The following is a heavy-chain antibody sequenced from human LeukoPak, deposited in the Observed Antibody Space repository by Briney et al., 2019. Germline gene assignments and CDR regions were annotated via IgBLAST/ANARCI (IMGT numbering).Heavy chain of an antibody. D-gene: IGHD3-22*01. J-gene: IGHJ5*02. Sequence: GGSLRLSCAASGFTFSSYSMNWVRQAPGKGLEWVSSISSSSSYIYYADSVKGRFTISRDNAKNSLYLQMNSLRAEDTAVYYCAREPRSSGCVWWFDPWGQGTLVTVSS. CDR2: ISSSSSYI. CDR1: GFTFSSYS. CDR3: AREPRSSGCVWWFDP. V-gene: IGHV3-21*01.